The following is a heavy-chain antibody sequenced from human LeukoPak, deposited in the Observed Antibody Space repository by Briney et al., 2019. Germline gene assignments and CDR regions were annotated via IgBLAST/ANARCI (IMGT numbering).Heavy chain of an antibody. CDR1: GFTFSSYS. J-gene: IGHJ4*02. V-gene: IGHV3-23*01. D-gene: IGHD1-26*01. Sequence: GGSLRLSCAASGFTFSSYSMNWVRQAPGKGLEWVSAISGSGGSTYYADSVKGRFTISRDNSKNTLYLQMNSLRAEDTAVYYCAKDGIEELGDYWGQGTLVTVSS. CDR3: AKDGIEELGDY. CDR2: ISGSGGST.